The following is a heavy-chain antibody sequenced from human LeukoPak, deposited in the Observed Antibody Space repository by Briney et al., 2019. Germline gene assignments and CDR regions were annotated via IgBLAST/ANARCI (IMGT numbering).Heavy chain of an antibody. J-gene: IGHJ4*02. CDR2: IKPDGSET. V-gene: IGHV3-7*01. CDR3: ARDSD. Sequence: GGSLRLSCAASGFTFNNYWMSWVRQTPGKGLEWVANIKPDGSETDYVDSVKGRFTISRDSAKNSVYLQMNSLRVEDTAAYYCARDSDWGQGTLVTVSS. D-gene: IGHD3-10*01. CDR1: GFTFNNYW.